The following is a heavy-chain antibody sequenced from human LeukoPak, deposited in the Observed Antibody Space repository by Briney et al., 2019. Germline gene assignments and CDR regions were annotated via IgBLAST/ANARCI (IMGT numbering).Heavy chain of an antibody. D-gene: IGHD1-7*01. CDR1: GFTFSSYW. V-gene: IGHV3-7*01. Sequence: GGSRRLSCAASGFTFSSYWMSWVRQAPGKGLEWVANIKQDGSEKYYVDSVKGRFTISRDNAKNSLYLQMNSLRAEDTAVYYCARSEARTRNYYYYMDVWGKGTTVTISS. CDR2: IKQDGSEK. CDR3: ARSEARTRNYYYYMDV. J-gene: IGHJ6*03.